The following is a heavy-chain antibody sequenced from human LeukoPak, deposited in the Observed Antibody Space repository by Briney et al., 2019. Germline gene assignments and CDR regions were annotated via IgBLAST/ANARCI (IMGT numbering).Heavy chain of an antibody. CDR1: GYTFTHYY. J-gene: IGHJ6*02. CDR2: INPSGGNT. Sequence: AASVKVSCKASGYTFTHYYMHWVRQAPGQGREWLGVINPSGGNTTFAQKFQGRVTMTRDTSTNTVYMELSSLRSEDTAVYYCARDQVIVVVPVGSSRVPSPVDLNYYFYGMDVWGQGTTVTVSS. D-gene: IGHD2-2*01. V-gene: IGHV1-46*01. CDR3: ARDQVIVVVPVGSSRVPSPVDLNYYFYGMDV.